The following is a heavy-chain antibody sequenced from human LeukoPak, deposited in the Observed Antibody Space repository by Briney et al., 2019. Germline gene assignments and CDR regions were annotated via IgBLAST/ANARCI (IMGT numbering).Heavy chain of an antibody. CDR3: AREVIGGYSYGSDY. J-gene: IGHJ4*02. CDR2: INPDSGVA. D-gene: IGHD5-18*01. Sequence: GASVKVSCKTSGYIFTNYQMHWVRQAPGQGLEWMGWINPDSGVAHYAQNFQGRITMTRDTSISTAYMELSRLRSDDTAVYYCAREVIGGYSYGSDYWGQGTLVTVSS. CDR1: GYIFTNYQ. V-gene: IGHV1-2*02.